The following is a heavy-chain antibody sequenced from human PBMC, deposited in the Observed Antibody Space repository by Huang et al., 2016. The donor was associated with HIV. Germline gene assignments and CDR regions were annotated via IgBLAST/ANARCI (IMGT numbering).Heavy chain of an antibody. CDR1: EYTLTELS. J-gene: IGHJ4*02. CDR3: ATGFDVFFDF. CDR2: CDPEIGET. V-gene: IGHV1-24*01. Sequence: QVQLVQSRAEVKKPGASVKVSCKVSEYTLTELSIHWVRQPPGKGCEWMGGCDPEIGETIYAQEFQGRVTRTEDTSTETAFMELSGLRPEDTAVYYCATGFDVFFDFWGQGTLVTVSS. D-gene: IGHD3-9*01.